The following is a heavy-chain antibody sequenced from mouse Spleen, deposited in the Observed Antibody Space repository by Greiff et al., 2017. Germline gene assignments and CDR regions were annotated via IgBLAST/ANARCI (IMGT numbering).Heavy chain of an antibody. CDR3: AREGGPTLYFDY. CDR1: GFTFSSYA. V-gene: IGHV5-4*01. J-gene: IGHJ2*01. Sequence: EVQLVESGGGLVKPGGSLKLSCAASGFTFSSYAMSWVRQTPEKRLEWVATISDGGSYTYYPDNVKGRFTISRDNAKNNLYLQMSHLKSEDTAMYYCAREGGPTLYFDYWGQGTTLTVSS. CDR2: ISDGGSYT.